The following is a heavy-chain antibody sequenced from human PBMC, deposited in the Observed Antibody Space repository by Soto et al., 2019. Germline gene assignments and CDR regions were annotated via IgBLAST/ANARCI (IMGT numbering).Heavy chain of an antibody. CDR2: INPNSGGT. D-gene: IGHD6-13*01. V-gene: IGHV1-2*04. CDR1: GYTFTGYY. CDR3: ARAGSSWYYGMDV. Sequence: ASVKVSCKASGYTFTGYYMHWVRRAPGQGLEWMGWINPNSGGTNYAQKFQGWVTMTRDTSISTAYMELSRLRSDDTAVYYCARAGSSWYYGMDVWGQGTTVTVSS. J-gene: IGHJ6*02.